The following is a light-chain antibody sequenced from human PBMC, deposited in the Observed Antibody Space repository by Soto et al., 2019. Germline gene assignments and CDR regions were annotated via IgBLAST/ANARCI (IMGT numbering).Light chain of an antibody. CDR2: AAS. J-gene: IGKJ2*01. V-gene: IGKV1-39*01. CDR3: QQSYSTPST. CDR1: QTISSY. Sequence: DIQMTQSPSSLSASVGDRVTITCRASQTISSYLNWYQQKPGKAPKLLIYAASSLQSGVPSRFSGSGSGTDFTLTISSLQPEDFATYYCQQSYSTPSTFGHWTKLENK.